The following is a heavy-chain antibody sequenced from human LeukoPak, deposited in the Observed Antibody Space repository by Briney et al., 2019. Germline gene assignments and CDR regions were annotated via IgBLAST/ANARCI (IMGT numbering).Heavy chain of an antibody. CDR2: IYYSGST. D-gene: IGHD5-18*01. CDR3: ARAVRDSYGQNFDY. Sequence: SETLSLTCTVSGGSISSHYWSWIRQPPGKGLEWIGYIYYSGSTNYNPSLKSRVTISVDTSKNQFSLKLSSVTAADTAVYYCARAVRDSYGQNFDYWGQGTLVTVSS. V-gene: IGHV4-59*11. J-gene: IGHJ4*02. CDR1: GGSISSHY.